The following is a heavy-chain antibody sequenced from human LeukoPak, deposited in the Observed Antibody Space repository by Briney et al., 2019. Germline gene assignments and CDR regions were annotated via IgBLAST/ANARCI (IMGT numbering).Heavy chain of an antibody. Sequence: PGGSLRLSCAASGFTFSSFAMGWVRQAPGKGLEWVSTISGSGGSTYYAGSVKGRFTISRDNTKNTLYLQMNSLRAEDTAVYYCAKASYDFWSGPDYWGQGTQVAVSS. J-gene: IGHJ4*02. CDR1: GFTFSSFA. CDR3: AKASYDFWSGPDY. D-gene: IGHD3-3*01. CDR2: ISGSGGST. V-gene: IGHV3-23*01.